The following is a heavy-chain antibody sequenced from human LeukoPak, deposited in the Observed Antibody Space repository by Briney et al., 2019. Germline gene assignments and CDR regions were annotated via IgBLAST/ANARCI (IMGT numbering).Heavy chain of an antibody. D-gene: IGHD3-10*01. Sequence: SQTLSLTCAVSGGSISPYHWTWIRQPPGKGLEWIGYISYSGSTNYNPSLKSRVTISIDTSKSQFSLKLSSVTAADTAVYYCARHLDYYGSGSYEYWGQGTLVTVSS. CDR3: ARHLDYYGSGSYEY. V-gene: IGHV4-59*08. CDR1: GGSISPYH. J-gene: IGHJ4*02. CDR2: ISYSGST.